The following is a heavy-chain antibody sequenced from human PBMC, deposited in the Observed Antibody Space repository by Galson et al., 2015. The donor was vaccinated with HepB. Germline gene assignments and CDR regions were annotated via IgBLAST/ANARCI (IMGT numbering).Heavy chain of an antibody. J-gene: IGHJ4*02. CDR2: MNQDGSAR. Sequence: SLRLSCAASGFTFGDHYMTWVRQAPGKGLERVAVMNQDGSARHYVDSVRGRFTISRDNAKNSLYLQLSNLRVEDTAVYFCARGRGFLIDYWGQGTLVSVSS. CDR1: GFTFGDHY. CDR3: ARGRGFLIDY. V-gene: IGHV3-7*03. D-gene: IGHD3-3*01.